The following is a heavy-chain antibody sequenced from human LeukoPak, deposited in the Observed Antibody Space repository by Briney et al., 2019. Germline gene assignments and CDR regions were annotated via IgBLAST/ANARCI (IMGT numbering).Heavy chain of an antibody. Sequence: SETLSLTCTVSGGSISTYYCSWIRQPAGKGLEWIGRIYASGSTNYNPSLKSRVTMSVDTSKNQFSLKLSSVTAADTAVYYCAITERRLGCDYWGQGTLVTVSS. J-gene: IGHJ4*02. D-gene: IGHD1-1*01. CDR1: GGSISTYY. CDR2: IYASGST. CDR3: AITERRLGCDY. V-gene: IGHV4-4*07.